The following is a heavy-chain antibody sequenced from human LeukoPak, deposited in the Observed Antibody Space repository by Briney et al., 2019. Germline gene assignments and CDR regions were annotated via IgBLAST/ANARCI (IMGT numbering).Heavy chain of an antibody. CDR2: ISYDGSNK. CDR3: ARDSTTFRFGY. CDR1: GFTFSSYA. Sequence: PGGSLRLSCAASGFTFSSYAMHWVRQAPGKGLGWVAVISYDGSNKYYADSVKGRFTISRDNSKNTLYLQMNSLRAEDTAVYYCARDSTTFRFGYWGQGTLVTVSS. D-gene: IGHD2/OR15-2a*01. V-gene: IGHV3-30-3*01. J-gene: IGHJ4*02.